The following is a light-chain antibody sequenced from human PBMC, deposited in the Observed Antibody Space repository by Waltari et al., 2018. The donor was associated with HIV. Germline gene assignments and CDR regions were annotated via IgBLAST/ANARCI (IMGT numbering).Light chain of an antibody. J-gene: IGKJ2*01. Sequence: DIVMTQSPASLAVSLGERATIHCKSSQSVLYSSNNKNNLAWYQQKPGQPPKLLIYWACTREAGVPDRCSGSGSGTDVTLTISSLQAEDVAVYYCQQYYSTPPYTFGQGTKLEIK. CDR2: WAC. V-gene: IGKV4-1*01. CDR1: QSVLYSSNNKNN. CDR3: QQYYSTPPYT.